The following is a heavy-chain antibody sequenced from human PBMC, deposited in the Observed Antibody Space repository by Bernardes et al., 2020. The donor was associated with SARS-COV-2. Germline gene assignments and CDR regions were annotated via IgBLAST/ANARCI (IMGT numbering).Heavy chain of an antibody. CDR1: VDSLSSGYYY. J-gene: IGHJ3*02. Sequence: SLTFTVSVDSLSSGYYYCSCILQPAGKGLEYIGRFHTRGTTKYNPSHKSRVTISLDTSKNQFSLKLTSVTAADTAVYYCALTTVVPWAFDIWGQGTVVTVAS. D-gene: IGHD4-17*01. V-gene: IGHV4-61*02. CDR3: ALTTVVPWAFDI. CDR2: FHTRGTT.